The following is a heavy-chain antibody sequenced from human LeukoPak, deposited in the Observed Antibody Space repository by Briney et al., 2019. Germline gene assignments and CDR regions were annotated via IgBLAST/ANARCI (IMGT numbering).Heavy chain of an antibody. J-gene: IGHJ3*02. Sequence: SQTLSLTCTVSGGSISSGGYYWSWIRQHPGKGLEWIGYIYYSGSTYYNPSLKSRVTISVDTSKDQFSLKLSSVTAADTAVYHCASYVFDAFDIWGQGTMVTVSS. CDR3: ASYVFDAFDI. CDR2: IYYSGST. CDR1: GGSISSGGYY. D-gene: IGHD3-16*01. V-gene: IGHV4-31*03.